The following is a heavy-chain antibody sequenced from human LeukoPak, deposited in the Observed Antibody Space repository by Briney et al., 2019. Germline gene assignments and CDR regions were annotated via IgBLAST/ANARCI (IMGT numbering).Heavy chain of an antibody. CDR2: ISAYNGNA. Sequence: ASVKVSCKASGYTFTSYGISWVRQAPGQGLEWMGWISAYNGNANYAQKLQGRVTMTTDTSTSTAYMELRSLRSDDTAVYYCARVRGDYDFWSGFGISADPRPFDYRGQGTLVTVSS. V-gene: IGHV1-18*01. CDR1: GYTFTSYG. J-gene: IGHJ4*02. CDR3: ARVRGDYDFWSGFGISADPRPFDY. D-gene: IGHD3-3*01.